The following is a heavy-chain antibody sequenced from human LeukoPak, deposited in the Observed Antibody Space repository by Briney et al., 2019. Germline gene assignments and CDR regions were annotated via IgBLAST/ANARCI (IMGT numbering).Heavy chain of an antibody. V-gene: IGHV3-23*01. CDR3: AKDSATAYYYYYGMDV. J-gene: IGHJ6*02. CDR2: ISGSGGNT. D-gene: IGHD4-17*01. Sequence: GGSLRLSCAASGFTFSSYAMSWVRQAPGKGLEWVSAISGSGGNTYYADSVKRRFTISRDNSKNTQNLQMNSLTAEDAAVYYCAKDSATAYYYYYGMDVWGQGTTVTVSS. CDR1: GFTFSSYA.